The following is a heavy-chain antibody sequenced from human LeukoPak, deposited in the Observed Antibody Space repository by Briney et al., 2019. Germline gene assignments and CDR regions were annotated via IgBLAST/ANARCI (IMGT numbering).Heavy chain of an antibody. CDR2: IRYDGSNK. CDR1: GFTFSTYA. CDR3: AKEPYDYDSSGSPFDY. J-gene: IGHJ4*02. D-gene: IGHD3-22*01. Sequence: GGSLRLSCPASGFTFSTYAMNWVRQAPGEGLYWVAFIRYDGSNKRYGDSVRGRFTVSRDNSKNTLYLQMNSLRDEDTAVYYCAKEPYDYDSSGSPFDYWGQGSLVTVSS. V-gene: IGHV3-30*02.